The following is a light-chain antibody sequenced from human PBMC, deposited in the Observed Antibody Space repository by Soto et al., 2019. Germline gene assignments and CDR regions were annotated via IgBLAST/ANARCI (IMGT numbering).Light chain of an antibody. CDR1: KLGDKY. CDR2: QDS. Sequence: SYELTQPPSLSVSPGQTASITCSGDKLGDKYACWYQQKPGQSPVLVIYQDSKRPSGIPERFSASNSGNTATLTISGTQAMDEADYYCQAWDSSTEVFGTGTKLTVL. V-gene: IGLV3-1*01. J-gene: IGLJ1*01. CDR3: QAWDSSTEV.